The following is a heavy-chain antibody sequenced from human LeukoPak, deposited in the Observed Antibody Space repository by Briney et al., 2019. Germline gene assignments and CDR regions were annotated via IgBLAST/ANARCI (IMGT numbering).Heavy chain of an antibody. CDR3: ARHPSFYSGWPLDY. CDR1: GFTFTNNW. J-gene: IGHJ4*02. D-gene: IGHD6-19*01. Sequence: GESLKISCKGFGFTFTNNWIGWVRQKPGKGLEWMGIIYLGDSDVRYSPSFQGQVTISAGKSTTTAYLQWSSLKASDTAMYYCARHPSFYSGWPLDYWGQGTLVTVSS. V-gene: IGHV5-51*01. CDR2: IYLGDSDV.